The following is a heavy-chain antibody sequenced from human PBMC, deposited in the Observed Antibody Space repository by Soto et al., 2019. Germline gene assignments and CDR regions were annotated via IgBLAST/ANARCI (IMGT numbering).Heavy chain of an antibody. CDR2: ISGSGGGGRT. CDR3: AMERPEVGAITYSTH. V-gene: IGHV3-23*01. D-gene: IGHD1-26*01. J-gene: IGHJ4*02. Sequence: EVQLLESGGGLVQPGGSLRLSCAASGFTFSTYAMSWVRQAPGKGLEWVSAISGSGGGGRTYYADSVKGRFTISRDNSKNTLYLQMNSLRVEDTALYYCAMERPEVGAITYSTHWGQGTLVTVSS. CDR1: GFTFSTYA.